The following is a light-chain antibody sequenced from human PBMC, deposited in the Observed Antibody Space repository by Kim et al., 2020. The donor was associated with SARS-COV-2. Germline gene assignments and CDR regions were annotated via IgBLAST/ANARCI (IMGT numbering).Light chain of an antibody. CDR2: EVS. CDR1: SSDVGSYNR. V-gene: IGLV2-18*02. J-gene: IGLJ1*01. Sequence: GQSVHSACTGTSSDVGSYNRVSWYQQPPGTAPKLMVYEVSDRPSGVPDRFSGSKSGNTASLTISGLQAEDEADYYCSSYTSSSTYVFGTGTKVTVL. CDR3: SSYTSSSTYV.